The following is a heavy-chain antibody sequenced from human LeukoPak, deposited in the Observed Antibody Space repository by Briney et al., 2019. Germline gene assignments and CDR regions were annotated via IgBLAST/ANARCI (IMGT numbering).Heavy chain of an antibody. CDR3: ARVGTYYRSLDS. Sequence: SETLSPTCTVSGGSITDYYWSWIRQPPEKGLEWIGYIHSSGSNNYNPSLKSRVALSVDSSKNQFSLELSSVTAADTAVYYCARVGTYYRSLDSWGQGTLVTVSS. D-gene: IGHD3-10*01. CDR1: GGSITDYY. CDR2: IHSSGSN. J-gene: IGHJ4*02. V-gene: IGHV4-59*01.